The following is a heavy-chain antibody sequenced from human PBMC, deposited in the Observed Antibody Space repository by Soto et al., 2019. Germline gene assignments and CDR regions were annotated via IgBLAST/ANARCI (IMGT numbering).Heavy chain of an antibody. CDR2: ISYDGNNK. CDR3: AKRCRGNYLTYSYCYGMDV. Sequence: GGSLRLSCAASGFSLSNNGMHWVRQAPGKGLEWVAVISYDGNNKYYADSVKGRFTISRDNSKNTVYLEMNNLRAEDTAMYYCAKRCRGNYLTYSYCYGMDVWGQGTTVTVSS. V-gene: IGHV3-30*18. J-gene: IGHJ6*02. CDR1: GFSLSNNG. D-gene: IGHD3-16*01.